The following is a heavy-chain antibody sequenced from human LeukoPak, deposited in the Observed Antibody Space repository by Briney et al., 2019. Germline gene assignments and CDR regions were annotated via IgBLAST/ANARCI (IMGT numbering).Heavy chain of an antibody. CDR3: AKDRIAAVGTPYYYYGMDV. CDR1: GFTFSDYY. V-gene: IGHV3-11*01. D-gene: IGHD6-13*01. CDR2: ISSSGSTI. Sequence: GGSLRLSCAASGFTFSDYYMSWIRQAPGKGLEWVSYISSSGSTIYYADSVKGRFTISRDNAKNTLYLQVNSLRAEDTAVYYCAKDRIAAVGTPYYYYGMDVWGQGTTVTVSS. J-gene: IGHJ6*02.